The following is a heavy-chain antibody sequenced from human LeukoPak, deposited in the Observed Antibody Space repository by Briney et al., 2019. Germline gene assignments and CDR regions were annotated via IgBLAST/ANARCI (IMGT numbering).Heavy chain of an antibody. J-gene: IGHJ3*02. V-gene: IGHV1-69*04. Sequence: ASVKVSCKASGGTFSSYAISWVRQAPGQGLEWMGRIIPILGIANYAQKFQGRVTITADKSTSTAYMELSSLRSEDTAVYYCARVYCGGDSYSHSAFDIWGQGTMVTVSS. D-gene: IGHD2-21*02. CDR3: ARVYCGGDSYSHSAFDI. CDR2: IIPILGIA. CDR1: GGTFSSYA.